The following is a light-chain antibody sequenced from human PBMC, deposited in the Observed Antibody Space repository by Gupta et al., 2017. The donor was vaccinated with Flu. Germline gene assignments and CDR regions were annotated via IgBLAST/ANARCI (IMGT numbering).Light chain of an antibody. CDR2: KLS. J-gene: IGKJ4*01. Sequence: DDVPTQSLLSLPVTLGQPAPIPCRSSQSLVYSDVNTYLNWIRQRPGQSPRRLIYKLSNRDSGVPDGSTARGSGTNFTLKISRVEAEDVGFYYCMQGTHWPIAFGGGTKVEIK. CDR1: QSLVYSDVNTY. CDR3: MQGTHWPIA. V-gene: IGKV2-30*01.